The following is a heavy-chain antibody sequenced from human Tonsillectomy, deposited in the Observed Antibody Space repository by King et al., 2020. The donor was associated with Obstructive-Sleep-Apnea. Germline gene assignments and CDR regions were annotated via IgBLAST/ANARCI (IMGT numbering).Heavy chain of an antibody. D-gene: IGHD1-1*01. Sequence: EVQLVESGGGLVQPGGSLRLSCAASGFTLSSYAMSWVRQAPGKGLEWVSAIGGSGVSTYYADSVKGRFTISRDNSKNTLFLQMNSLSAEDTAVYYCAKVGDWNHFDYWGQGNLVTVSS. V-gene: IGHV3-23*04. CDR3: AKVGDWNHFDY. CDR2: IGGSGVST. J-gene: IGHJ4*02. CDR1: GFTLSSYA.